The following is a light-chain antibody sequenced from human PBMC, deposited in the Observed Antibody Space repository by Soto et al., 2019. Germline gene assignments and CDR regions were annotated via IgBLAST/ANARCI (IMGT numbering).Light chain of an antibody. CDR3: QQYESTPPT. Sequence: DIVMTQSPDSLAVSLGERATINCKSSQSVLYSSNNKNYLAWYQQRPGQPPKLLIYWASTREFGVPDRFSGSGSGTDFTLTITSLQAEDVAVYYCQQYESTPPTFGQETKLEIK. CDR1: QSVLYSSNNKNY. CDR2: WAS. J-gene: IGKJ2*01. V-gene: IGKV4-1*01.